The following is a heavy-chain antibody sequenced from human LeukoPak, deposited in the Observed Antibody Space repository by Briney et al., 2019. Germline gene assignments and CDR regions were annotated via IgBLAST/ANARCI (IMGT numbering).Heavy chain of an antibody. V-gene: IGHV4-38-2*02. J-gene: IGHJ4*02. CDR2: IYQNGST. CDR3: ARGPPRDYVWGSYPHYFDY. D-gene: IGHD3-16*02. CDR1: GYSISSGYY. Sequence: SETLSLTCTVSGYSISSGYYWGWIRQPPGKGLEWIGSIYQNGSTYYNPSLKSRVTISVDTSKNQFSLKVSSVTAVDTAVYYSARGPPRDYVWGSYPHYFDYWGQGTLVTVSS.